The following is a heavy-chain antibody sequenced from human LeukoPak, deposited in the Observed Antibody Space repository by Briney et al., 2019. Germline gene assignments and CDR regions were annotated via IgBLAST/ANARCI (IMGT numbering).Heavy chain of an antibody. Sequence: GGSLRLSCAASGFTFDDYSMHWVRQAPGKGLEWVSGISWNGGSIGYADSVKGRFTISRDNSKNTMYLQMNRLRTADPAVYYCARDSDSWYLDYWGQGTVVTVS. D-gene: IGHD6-13*01. CDR3: ARDSDSWYLDY. CDR1: GFTFDDYS. V-gene: IGHV3-9*01. CDR2: ISWNGGSI. J-gene: IGHJ4*02.